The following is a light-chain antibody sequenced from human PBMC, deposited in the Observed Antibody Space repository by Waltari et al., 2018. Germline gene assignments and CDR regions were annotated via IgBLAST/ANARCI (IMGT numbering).Light chain of an antibody. V-gene: IGLV1-40*01. Sequence: SVLTQPPSVSGAPGQRVPISRTASGSNLGAGYDFHWYRQLPGKAPTLLLYGIGTRPAGVPDRFSGAQYGTSASLAIAGLQADDEGDYYCQSYDVSLSVVVGGGTKLTVL. CDR1: GSNLGAGYD. CDR2: GIG. J-gene: IGLJ2*01. CDR3: QSYDVSLSVV.